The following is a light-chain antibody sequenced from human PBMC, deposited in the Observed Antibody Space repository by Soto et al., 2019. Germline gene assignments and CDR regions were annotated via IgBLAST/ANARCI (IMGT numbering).Light chain of an antibody. J-gene: IGKJ5*01. CDR2: DAS. V-gene: IGKV3-11*01. Sequence: IVWTHSPATLSLAPVERATLSCRASQSVSSYLAWYQQKPGQAPRLLIYDASNRATGIPARFSGSGSGTDFTLTISSLEPEDFAVYYCQQRSNWPLITFGQGTRLEIK. CDR1: QSVSSY. CDR3: QQRSNWPLIT.